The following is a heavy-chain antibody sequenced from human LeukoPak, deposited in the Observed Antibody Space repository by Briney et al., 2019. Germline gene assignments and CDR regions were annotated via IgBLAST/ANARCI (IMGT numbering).Heavy chain of an antibody. Sequence: PSETLSLTCTVSGDSTNSGGGYHWNWIRQPPGKGLEWIGYIYYIGSPSYSPSLKSRVTISADRSMNQFSLKVNSVTVADTAVYYCAISSSWYFGSFDYWGQGTLVTVSS. V-gene: IGHV4-30-2*01. J-gene: IGHJ4*02. CDR3: AISSSWYFGSFDY. CDR1: GDSTNSGGGYH. D-gene: IGHD6-13*01. CDR2: IYYIGSP.